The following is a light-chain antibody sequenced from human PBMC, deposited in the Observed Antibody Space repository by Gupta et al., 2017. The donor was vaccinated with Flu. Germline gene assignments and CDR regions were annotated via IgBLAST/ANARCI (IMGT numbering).Light chain of an antibody. CDR3: QQSNSFPST. CDR2: AAS. Sequence: PSSVSASVGDRVTITCRASQGISYWLAWYEQKPGKAPKLLIYAASRVQRGVPSRFSGSGSGTDFTLTISSLQPEDFAIYYCQQSNSFPSTFGHGTKVDI. V-gene: IGKV1-12*02. CDR1: QGISYW. J-gene: IGKJ3*01.